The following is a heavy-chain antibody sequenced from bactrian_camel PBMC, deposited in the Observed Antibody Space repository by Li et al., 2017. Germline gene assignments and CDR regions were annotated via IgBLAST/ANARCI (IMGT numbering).Heavy chain of an antibody. CDR2: ISSSGVLT. CDR1: GDIRSIC. J-gene: IGHJ4*01. Sequence: QVQLVESGGGSVQAGGSLRLSCAASGDIRSICMGWFRQAPGKEREGVARISSSGVLTTYADSVKGRFTISRDNAKDTVYLQMNSLNPSDTAMYYCAARLSPLCTMYGTYNYWGQGTQVTVS. CDR3: AARLSPLCTMYGTYNY. V-gene: IGHV3S53*01. D-gene: IGHD5*01.